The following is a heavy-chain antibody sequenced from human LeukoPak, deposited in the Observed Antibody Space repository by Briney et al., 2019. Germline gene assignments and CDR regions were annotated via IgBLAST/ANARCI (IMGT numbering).Heavy chain of an antibody. Sequence: SETLSLTCTVSGGSISSYYWSWIRQPAGKGLEWIGRIYTSGSTNYNPSLKSRVTMSVDTSKNQFSLKLSSVTAADTAVYYCARDFQDSSGYDFDYWGQGTLVTVSS. CDR1: GGSISSYY. J-gene: IGHJ4*02. V-gene: IGHV4-4*07. CDR3: ARDFQDSSGYDFDY. CDR2: IYTSGST. D-gene: IGHD3-22*01.